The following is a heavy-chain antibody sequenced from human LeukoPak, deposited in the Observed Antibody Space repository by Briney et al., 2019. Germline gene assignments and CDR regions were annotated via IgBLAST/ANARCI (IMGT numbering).Heavy chain of an antibody. V-gene: IGHV3-20*04. J-gene: IGHJ6*02. CDR2: INGNGGST. CDR1: GFTFSSYW. Sequence: PGGSLRLSCAASGFTFSSYWMSWVRQVPGKGLEWVSGINGNGGSTGYADSVKGRFTISRDNAKNSVYLQMSSLRAEDTALYYCAREGAGYRGYDYDYFYAMDVWGQGTTVTVSS. CDR3: AREGAGYRGYDYDYFYAMDV. D-gene: IGHD5-12*01.